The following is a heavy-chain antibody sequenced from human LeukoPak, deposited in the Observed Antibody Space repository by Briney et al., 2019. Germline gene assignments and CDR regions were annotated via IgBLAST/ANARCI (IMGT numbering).Heavy chain of an antibody. CDR1: GFTFSSYS. J-gene: IGHJ3*02. D-gene: IGHD3-9*01. CDR2: ISSNSRYI. V-gene: IGHV3-21*01. CDR3: ARDGIYDILTGTFDI. Sequence: GGSLRLSCAASGFTFSSYSMNWVRQAPGKGLEWVSSISSNSRYIYYADSVKGRFTISRDNAENSLYLQINSLRAEDTAEYYCARDGIYDILTGTFDIWGQGTMVTVSS.